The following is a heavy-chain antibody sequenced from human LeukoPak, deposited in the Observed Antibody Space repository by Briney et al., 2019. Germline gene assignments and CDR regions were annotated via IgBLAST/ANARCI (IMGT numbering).Heavy chain of an antibody. D-gene: IGHD3-10*01. J-gene: IGHJ6*03. CDR3: ARRYYGSGSSYNYYYYYYMDV. CDR2: ITHSGST. Sequence: SETLSLTCAVYGGFLSGYYWSWIRQPPGKGLEWIGEITHSGSTNYHPSLKSRVTISVDTSKNQFSLKLSSVTAADTAVYYCARRYYGSGSSYNYYYYYYMDVWGKGTTVTISS. CDR1: GGFLSGYY. V-gene: IGHV4-34*01.